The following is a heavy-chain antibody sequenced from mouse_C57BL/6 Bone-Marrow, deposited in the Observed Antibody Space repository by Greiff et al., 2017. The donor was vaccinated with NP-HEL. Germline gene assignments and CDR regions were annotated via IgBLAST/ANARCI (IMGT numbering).Heavy chain of an antibody. J-gene: IGHJ1*03. V-gene: IGHV3-6*01. Sequence: EVQLVESGPGLVKPSQSLSLTCSVTGYSITSGYYWNWIRQFPGNKLEWMGYISYDGSNNYNPSLKNRISITRDTSKNQFFLKWNSVTTEDTATYYCAREGNYRWYFDVWGTGTTVTVSS. D-gene: IGHD2-1*01. CDR1: GYSITSGYY. CDR2: ISYDGSN. CDR3: AREGNYRWYFDV.